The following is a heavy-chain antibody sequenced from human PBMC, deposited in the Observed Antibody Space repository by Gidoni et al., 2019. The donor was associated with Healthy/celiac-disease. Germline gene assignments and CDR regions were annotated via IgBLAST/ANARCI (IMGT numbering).Heavy chain of an antibody. V-gene: IGHV3-30*04. D-gene: IGHD2-15*01. CDR3: ARALFRNYIDY. Sequence: QVQLVESGGGVVQPGRSLRLSCSASGFTFSSYAMHWVRQAPGKGLEWVAVISYDGSNKYYADSVKGRFTISRDNSKNTLYLQMNSLRAEDTAVYYCARALFRNYIDYWGQGTLVTVSS. CDR2: ISYDGSNK. CDR1: GFTFSSYA. J-gene: IGHJ4*02.